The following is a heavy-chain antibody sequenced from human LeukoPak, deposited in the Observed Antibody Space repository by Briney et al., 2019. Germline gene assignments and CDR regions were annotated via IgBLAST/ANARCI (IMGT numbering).Heavy chain of an antibody. CDR2: ITGRVVYT. J-gene: IGHJ4*02. D-gene: IGHD1-26*01. CDR3: AKENSGKFPDY. V-gene: IGHV3-23*01. Sequence: RGSLRLSCTASGFTSANYAVSWVRQAPGKGREWVGAITGRVVYTYYADSVKGRFTISRDDSKNTMYLHMNRLSAEDTAVYYCAKENSGKFPDYWGQGTLVTVSS. CDR1: GFTSANYA.